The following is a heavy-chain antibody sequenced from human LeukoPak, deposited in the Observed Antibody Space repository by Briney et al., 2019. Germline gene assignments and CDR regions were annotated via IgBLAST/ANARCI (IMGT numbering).Heavy chain of an antibody. CDR3: ASGTYYYDSSGYYPKGGFDY. Sequence: ASVKVSCKASGGTFISYAISWVRQAPGQGLEWMGGIIPIFGTANYAQKFQGRVTITADESTSTAYMELSSLRSEDTAVYYCASGTYYYDSSGYYPKGGFDYWGQGTLVTVSS. CDR2: IIPIFGTA. D-gene: IGHD3-22*01. CDR1: GGTFISYA. J-gene: IGHJ4*02. V-gene: IGHV1-69*13.